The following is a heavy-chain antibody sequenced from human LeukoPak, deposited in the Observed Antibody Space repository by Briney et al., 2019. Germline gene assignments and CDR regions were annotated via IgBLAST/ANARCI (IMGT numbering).Heavy chain of an antibody. CDR2: FDPVDGET. CDR3: ATEGCGGGSCQFDY. CDR1: GYTLTELS. Sequence: ASVKVSCKVSGYTLTELSMHWVRQAPGKGLEWMGGFDPVDGETIYAQKFQGRVTMTEDTSTDTAYMELSSLRSEDTAVYYCATEGCGGGSCQFDYWGQGTLVTVSS. V-gene: IGHV1-24*01. J-gene: IGHJ4*02. D-gene: IGHD2-15*01.